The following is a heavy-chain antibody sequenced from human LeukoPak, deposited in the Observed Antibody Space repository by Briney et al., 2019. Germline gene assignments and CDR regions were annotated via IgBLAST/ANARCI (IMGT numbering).Heavy chain of an antibody. Sequence: GGSLRLSCAASGFTFSTYAMSWVRQAPGKGLEWVSGLSGSGSSAYYADSVKGRFTISRDNSKNALYLQMNSLRPEDTAVYYCAKGLTNLGDDWGQGTLVTVSS. CDR2: LSGSGSSA. J-gene: IGHJ4*02. V-gene: IGHV3-23*01. CDR1: GFTFSTYA. CDR3: AKGLTNLGDD. D-gene: IGHD3-9*01.